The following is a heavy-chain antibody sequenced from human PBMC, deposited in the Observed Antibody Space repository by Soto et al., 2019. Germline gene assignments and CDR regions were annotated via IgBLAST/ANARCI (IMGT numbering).Heavy chain of an antibody. CDR3: ARDYGAGNYRFDC. J-gene: IGHJ4*02. CDR1: GYTLSNYG. V-gene: IGHV1-18*01. Sequence: QVQLVQSGGEVKKPRASVKVSWEASGYTLSNYGVSWVRQAPGQGLEWMGWISAYNGDTNYAQKFQGRVTMTTDTSTNTAYMELRSLRPDDTAVYYCARDYGAGNYRFDCWGQGTLVAVPS. CDR2: ISAYNGDT. D-gene: IGHD3-10*01.